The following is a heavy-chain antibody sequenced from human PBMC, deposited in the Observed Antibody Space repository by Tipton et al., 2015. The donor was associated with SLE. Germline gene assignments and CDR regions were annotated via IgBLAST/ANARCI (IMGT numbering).Heavy chain of an antibody. CDR1: GFTFPKFL. CDR2: LSTDGSVT. J-gene: IGHJ6*02. CDR3: ARAPTISVAGTTDPFGMDV. Sequence: SLRLSCAASGFTFPKFLMHWVRQAPGKGLVWVSRLSTDGSVTTYADSVKGRLTTSRDNAKNTLYLQMRSLRVEDTGIYYCARAPTISVAGTTDPFGMDVWGPGTRVTVSS. D-gene: IGHD6-19*01. V-gene: IGHV3-74*01.